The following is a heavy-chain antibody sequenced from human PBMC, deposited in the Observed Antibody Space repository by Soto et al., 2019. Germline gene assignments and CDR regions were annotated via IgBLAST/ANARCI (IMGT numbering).Heavy chain of an antibody. CDR2: VSNDGRSQ. J-gene: IGHJ5*02. CDR1: GFGLSSFG. Sequence: QGQLVESGGVAVQPGTSLILSCAASGFGLSSFGMHWFRQAPGKGLELVAVVSNDGRSQHYADSVRGRFTISRDNSQNTVALQMNGLRPDDTARYYCAKTITTPPSESRTGRGALIDPWGRGALVIVSS. V-gene: IGHV3-30*18. D-gene: IGHD1-26*01. CDR3: AKTITTPPSESRTGRGALIDP.